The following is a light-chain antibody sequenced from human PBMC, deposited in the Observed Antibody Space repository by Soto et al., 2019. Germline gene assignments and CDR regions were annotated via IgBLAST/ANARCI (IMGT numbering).Light chain of an antibody. CDR1: QSVSSSY. CDR2: GAS. V-gene: IGKV3-20*01. J-gene: IGKJ2*01. CDR3: QQFGSSPPYT. Sequence: EIVLTQSPGTLSLSPGERATLSCRASQSVSSSYLASYQQKPGQAPRLLMYGASSRATGIPDRFSGSGSGTDFNLTISRLEPEDCAVYYCQQFGSSPPYTFVQGTKLEIK.